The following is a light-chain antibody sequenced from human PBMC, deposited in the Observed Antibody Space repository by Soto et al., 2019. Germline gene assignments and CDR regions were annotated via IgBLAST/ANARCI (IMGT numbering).Light chain of an antibody. CDR1: KLGDKY. CDR3: QAWDSSIVYV. CDR2: QDS. J-gene: IGLJ1*01. V-gene: IGLV3-1*01. Sequence: SYELTQPPSVSVSPGQTASINCSGDKLGDKYACWYQQKPGQSPVLVIYQDSKRPSGIPERFSGSNSGNTATLTISGTQAMDEADYYCQAWDSSIVYVFGTGTKLTVL.